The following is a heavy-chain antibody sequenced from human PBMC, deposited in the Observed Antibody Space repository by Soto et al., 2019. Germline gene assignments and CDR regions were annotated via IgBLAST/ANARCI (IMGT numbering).Heavy chain of an antibody. D-gene: IGHD2-21*02. Sequence: QVQLQESGPGLVKPSQTLSLTCTVSGGSISSGGYYWSWIRQHPGKGLEWIGYIYYSGSTYYNPSPKSRVTISVDTSRNQCPLQLSSVTAADTAVYYCAYCGGDCYSGGVDYWGQGTLVTVSS. V-gene: IGHV4-31*03. J-gene: IGHJ4*02. CDR3: AYCGGDCYSGGVDY. CDR2: IYYSGST. CDR1: GGSISSGGYY.